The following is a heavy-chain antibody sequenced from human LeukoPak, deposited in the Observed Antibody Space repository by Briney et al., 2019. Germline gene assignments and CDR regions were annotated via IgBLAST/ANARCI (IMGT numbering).Heavy chain of an antibody. CDR2: INHSGST. CDR3: ARARIAVADYDDAFDI. J-gene: IGHJ3*02. CDR1: GGSFSGYY. V-gene: IGHV4-34*01. D-gene: IGHD6-19*01. Sequence: SETLSLTCAVYGGSFSGYYWSWIRQPPGKGLEWIGEINHSGSTNYNPSLKSRVTISVDTSKNQFSLKLSSVTAADTAVYYCARARIAVADYDDAFDIWGQGTMVTVSS.